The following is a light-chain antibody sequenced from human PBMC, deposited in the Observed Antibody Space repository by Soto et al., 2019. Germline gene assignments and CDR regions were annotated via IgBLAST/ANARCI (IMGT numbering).Light chain of an antibody. J-gene: IGKJ5*01. Sequence: IQLTQSPSSLSASVGDRVTIACRASQGISGYLAWYQQEPGKAPKLLIYAASTLQSGVPSRFSGSGFGTDFTLTINSLQPEDFATYYCQHLNGYPITFGQGTRLEIK. CDR2: AAS. CDR1: QGISGY. CDR3: QHLNGYPIT. V-gene: IGKV1-9*01.